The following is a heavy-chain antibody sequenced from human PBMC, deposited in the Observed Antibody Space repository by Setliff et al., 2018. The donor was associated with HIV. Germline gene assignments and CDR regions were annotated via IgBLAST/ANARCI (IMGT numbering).Heavy chain of an antibody. CDR1: GYNFTTYW. D-gene: IGHD3-16*02. CDR2: IDPGDSYT. V-gene: IGHV5-10-1*01. J-gene: IGHJ6*02. CDR3: ARHRIVKAYYGMDV. Sequence: PGESLKISCKASGYNFTTYWITWVRQMPGKGLEWMGRIDPGDSYTDYSPSFRGHVSISADSSISTAYLQWSSLKASDTAMYYCARHRIVKAYYGMDVWGQGTTVTVSS.